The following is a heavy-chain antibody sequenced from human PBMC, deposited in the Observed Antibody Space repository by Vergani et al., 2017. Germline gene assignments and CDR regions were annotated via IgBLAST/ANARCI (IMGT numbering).Heavy chain of an antibody. Sequence: EVQLVESGGGVVRPGGSLRLSCAASGFTFDDYGMSWVRQAPGKGLEWASGIHWHGGSTGYADSVKGRFTISRDNAKNSLYLQMNSLRAEDTALYYCARERNAYYDFWSGYYTQYYVDYWGQGTLVTVSS. CDR3: ARERNAYYDFWSGYYTQYYVDY. D-gene: IGHD3-3*01. J-gene: IGHJ4*02. CDR2: IHWHGGST. V-gene: IGHV3-20*04. CDR1: GFTFDDYG.